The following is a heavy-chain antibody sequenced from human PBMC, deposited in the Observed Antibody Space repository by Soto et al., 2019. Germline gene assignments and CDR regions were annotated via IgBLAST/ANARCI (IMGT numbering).Heavy chain of an antibody. CDR1: GFTFSSYA. V-gene: IGHV3-23*01. CDR3: AKAIEFSGSSMLLYYYYGMDV. CDR2: ISGSGGST. D-gene: IGHD1-26*01. Sequence: GGSLRLSCAASGFTFSSYAMSWVRQAPGKGLEWVSAISGSGGSTYYADSVKGRFTISRDNSKNTLYLQMNSLRAEDTAVYYCAKAIEFSGSSMLLYYYYGMDVWGQGTTVTVSS. J-gene: IGHJ6*02.